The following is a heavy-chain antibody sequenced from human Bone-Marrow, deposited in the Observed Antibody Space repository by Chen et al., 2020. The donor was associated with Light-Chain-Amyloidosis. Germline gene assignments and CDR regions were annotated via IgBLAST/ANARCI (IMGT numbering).Heavy chain of an antibody. Sequence: EVQLVESGGGLVQPGGSLRLSCATSGFNFSSFGMSWVRQAPGKGLERVPTVSGSTGSTFYAGAGKGRFIMSRDNSKSILLLQMNSLRAGDTAGYFCTMKGCYFDFWGQGSLVTVSS. CDR3: TMKGCYFDF. V-gene: IGHV3-23*04. J-gene: IGHJ4*02. D-gene: IGHD3-10*01. CDR2: VSGSTGST. CDR1: GFNFSSFG.